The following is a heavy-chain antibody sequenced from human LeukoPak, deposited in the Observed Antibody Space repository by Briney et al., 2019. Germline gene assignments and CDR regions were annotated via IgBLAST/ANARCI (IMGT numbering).Heavy chain of an antibody. CDR1: GFAFTSYA. Sequence: GGSLRLSCAASGFAFTSYAMSWVRQAPGKGLAWVSGFTGRGDATYYADSVKGRFTISRDNSKNTLSLQMNSLRAEDTAVYYCAKVYASGWSYFDYWGQGTLVTVSS. D-gene: IGHD6-19*01. J-gene: IGHJ4*02. CDR3: AKVYASGWSYFDY. V-gene: IGHV3-23*01. CDR2: FTGRGDAT.